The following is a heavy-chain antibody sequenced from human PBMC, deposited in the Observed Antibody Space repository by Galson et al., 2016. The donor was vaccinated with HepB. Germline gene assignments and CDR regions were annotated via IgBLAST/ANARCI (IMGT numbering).Heavy chain of an antibody. CDR2: INGAGGST. V-gene: IGHV3-23*01. D-gene: IGHD1-1*01. Sequence: SLRLSCAASGFTFSTYTMSWVRQAPGKGLEWVSGINGAGGSTYYADSVKGRCTISRDNSNNTLYLQMSSLKVEDTAMYYCAKDRYWNRDFDYWGQGTLVTVSS. CDR1: GFTFSTYT. CDR3: AKDRYWNRDFDY. J-gene: IGHJ4*02.